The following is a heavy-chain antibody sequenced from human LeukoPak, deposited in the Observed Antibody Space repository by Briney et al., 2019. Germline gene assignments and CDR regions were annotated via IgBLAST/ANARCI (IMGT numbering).Heavy chain of an antibody. D-gene: IGHD1-26*01. J-gene: IGHJ6*02. Sequence: PSETLSLTCTVSGGSISSSSYYWGWVRQPPGKGLEWIGSIYYSGSTYYNPSLKSRVTISVDTSKNQFSLKLSSVTAADTAVYYCARHVGYYYYGMDVGGQGTTATVS. CDR3: ARHVGYYYYGMDV. CDR1: GGSISSSSYY. V-gene: IGHV4-39*01. CDR2: IYYSGST.